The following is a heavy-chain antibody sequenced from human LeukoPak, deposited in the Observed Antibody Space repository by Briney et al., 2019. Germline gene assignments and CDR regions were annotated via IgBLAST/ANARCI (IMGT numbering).Heavy chain of an antibody. CDR2: IIPIFGTA. D-gene: IGHD3-10*01. J-gene: IGHJ6*03. CDR1: GGTFSSYA. CDR3: ARGHGSGSDYYYYYMDV. Sequence: GASVKVSCKASGGTFSSYAISWVRQAPGHGLEWMGGIIPIFGTANYAQKFQGRVTITADKSTSTAYMELSSLRSEDTAVYYCARGHGSGSDYYYYYMDVWGKGTTVTISS. V-gene: IGHV1-69*06.